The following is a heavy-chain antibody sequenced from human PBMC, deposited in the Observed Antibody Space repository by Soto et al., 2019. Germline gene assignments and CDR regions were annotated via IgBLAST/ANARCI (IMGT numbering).Heavy chain of an antibody. J-gene: IGHJ2*01. Sequence: QVQLQQWGAGLLKPSETLSLTCAVSGGSFSGYYWSWIRQPPGKGLEWIGEINHSGSTNYNPSLKSRVTISVDTSKNQFSLKLSSVAAADTAVYYCSRGHGDYVWYFDLWGRGTLVTVSS. CDR2: INHSGST. V-gene: IGHV4-34*01. CDR3: SRGHGDYVWYFDL. D-gene: IGHD4-17*01. CDR1: GGSFSGYY.